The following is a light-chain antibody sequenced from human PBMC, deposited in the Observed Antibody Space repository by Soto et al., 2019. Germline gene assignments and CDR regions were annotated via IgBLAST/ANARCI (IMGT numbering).Light chain of an antibody. CDR3: QHYGTSAL. CDR2: AS. J-gene: IGKJ3*01. Sequence: EIVLTQSPGTLSLSPGERATLSCRASESVSDSYLDWYQQKPGQAPRLLIYASSRATGIPDRFSGSGSGTDFTLSISRLEPEDLAVYYCQHYGTSALFGPGTKVDIK. V-gene: IGKV3-20*01. CDR1: ESVSDSY.